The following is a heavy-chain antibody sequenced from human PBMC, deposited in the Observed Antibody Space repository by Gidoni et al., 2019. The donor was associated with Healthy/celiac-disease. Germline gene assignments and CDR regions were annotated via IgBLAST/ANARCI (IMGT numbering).Heavy chain of an antibody. V-gene: IGHV4-34*01. D-gene: IGHD3-10*01. CDR3: ARGLKGQPRSSRSLSWFDP. J-gene: IGHJ5*02. CDR2: INHSGST. CDR1: GGSFSGYY. Sequence: QVQLQQWGAGLLKPSETLSLTCAVYGGSFSGYYWSWIRQPPGKGLEWIGEINHSGSTNYNPSLKSRVTISVDTSKNQFSLKLSSVTAADTAVYYCARGLKGQPRSSRSLSWFDPWGQGTLVTVSS.